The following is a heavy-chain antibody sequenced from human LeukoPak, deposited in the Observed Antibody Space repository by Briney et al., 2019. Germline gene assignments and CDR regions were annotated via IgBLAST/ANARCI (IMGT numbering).Heavy chain of an antibody. CDR2: INPNSGGT. V-gene: IGHV1-2*02. CDR1: GYTFTGYY. D-gene: IGHD3-10*01. Sequence: ASVKVSCKASGYTFTGYYMHWVRQAPGQGLEWMGWINPNSGGTNYAQNFQGRVTMSRDTSISTAYMELSRLRSDDTAVYYCARAVGYGSGTYRQYYLDYWGQGTLVTASS. CDR3: ARAVGYGSGTYRQYYLDY. J-gene: IGHJ4*02.